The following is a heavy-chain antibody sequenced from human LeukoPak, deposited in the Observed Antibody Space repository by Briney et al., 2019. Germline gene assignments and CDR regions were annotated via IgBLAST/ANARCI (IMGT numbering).Heavy chain of an antibody. CDR1: GFTFSTYN. J-gene: IGHJ4*02. CDR3: ARYCSGGCYSGVDY. CDR2: ILHDEK. Sequence: HTGGSLRLSCAASGFTFSTYNMNWVRQAPGRGLEWVALILHDEKHYADSVKGRFTISRDNSKNTLYLQMDTLRAEDTAVYYCARYCSGGCYSGVDYWGQGTLVTVPS. D-gene: IGHD2-15*01. V-gene: IGHV3-30*03.